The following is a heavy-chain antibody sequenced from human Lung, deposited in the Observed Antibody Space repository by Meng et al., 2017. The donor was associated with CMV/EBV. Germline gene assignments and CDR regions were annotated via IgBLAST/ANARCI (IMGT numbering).Heavy chain of an antibody. CDR2: INPTSGGT. Sequence: GPPVQSGPPVTTSGACVMACCKASRCIYNGCYMHWVRQAPGEGLEWMGRINPTSGGTNHAQKFKGRVTMTRDKSISTAYMELSRLRSDDTAVYYCAHQAVAGTRGWFDPWGQGTLVTVSS. J-gene: IGHJ5*02. CDR1: RCIYNGCY. CDR3: AHQAVAGTRGWFDP. D-gene: IGHD6-19*01. V-gene: IGHV1-2*06.